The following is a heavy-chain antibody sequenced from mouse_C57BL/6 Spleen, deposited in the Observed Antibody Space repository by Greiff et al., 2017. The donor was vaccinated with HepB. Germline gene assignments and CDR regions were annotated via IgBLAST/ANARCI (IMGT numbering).Heavy chain of an antibody. D-gene: IGHD3-2*02. Sequence: QVQLQQSGAELVRPGASVTLSCKASGYTFTDYEMHWVKQTPVHGLEWIGAIDPETGGTAYNQKFKGKAILTADKSSSTAYMELRSLTSEDSAVYYCTSHSTAQALDYWGQDTTLTVSS. V-gene: IGHV1-15*01. CDR2: IDPETGGT. CDR1: GYTFTDYE. CDR3: TSHSTAQALDY. J-gene: IGHJ2*01.